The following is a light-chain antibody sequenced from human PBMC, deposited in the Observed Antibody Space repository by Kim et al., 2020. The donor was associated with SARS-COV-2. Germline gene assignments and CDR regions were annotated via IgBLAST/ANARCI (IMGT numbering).Light chain of an antibody. Sequence: GQSITISCTGTSSDVGGYNYVSWYQQHPGKAPKLMIYDVSSRPSGVSDRFSGSKSGNTASLTISGLQAEDEADYYCSSYTISATWVFGGGTKVTVL. J-gene: IGLJ3*02. CDR3: SSYTISATWV. CDR2: DVS. V-gene: IGLV2-14*03. CDR1: SSDVGGYNY.